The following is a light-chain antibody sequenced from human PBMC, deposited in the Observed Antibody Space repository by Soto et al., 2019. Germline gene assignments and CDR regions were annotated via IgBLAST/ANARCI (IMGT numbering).Light chain of an antibody. Sequence: QSALTQPRSVSGSPGQSVTISCTRTSSDVDNYNNVSWYQQHPGKAPKLLIYDVNKRPSGVPYRFSGSKSGNTASLTISGLQAGDEADYFCCSYAGTYTRVFGTGTKVNVL. CDR2: DVN. V-gene: IGLV2-11*01. CDR3: CSYAGTYTRV. J-gene: IGLJ1*01. CDR1: SSDVDNYNN.